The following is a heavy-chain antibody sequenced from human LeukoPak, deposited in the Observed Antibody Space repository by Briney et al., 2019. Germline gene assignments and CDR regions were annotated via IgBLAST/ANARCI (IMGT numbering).Heavy chain of an antibody. J-gene: IGHJ6*02. Sequence: GGSLRLSCAASGFTFSSYAMSWVRQAPGKGLEWVSAINTPGGSTYYADSVKGRFTISRDNSKSTLYLQMNSLRAEDTAVYYCAKDPLYCSSTSCHPPVYYYYGMDVWGQGTTVTVSS. D-gene: IGHD2-2*01. CDR2: INTPGGST. CDR1: GFTFSSYA. CDR3: AKDPLYCSSTSCHPPVYYYYGMDV. V-gene: IGHV3-23*01.